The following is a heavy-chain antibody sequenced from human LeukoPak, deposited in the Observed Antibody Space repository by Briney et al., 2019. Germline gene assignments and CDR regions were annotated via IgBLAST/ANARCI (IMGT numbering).Heavy chain of an antibody. CDR1: GFTFSSYS. Sequence: GGSLRLSCAASGFTFSSYSMNWVRQAPGKGLEWVSYISSSSSTIYYADSVKGRFTISRDNSKNTLYLQMNSLRTEDTAVYYCARVVDHDYGDYYLDYWGQGTLVTVSS. J-gene: IGHJ4*02. D-gene: IGHD4-17*01. CDR3: ARVVDHDYGDYYLDY. CDR2: ISSSSSTI. V-gene: IGHV3-48*01.